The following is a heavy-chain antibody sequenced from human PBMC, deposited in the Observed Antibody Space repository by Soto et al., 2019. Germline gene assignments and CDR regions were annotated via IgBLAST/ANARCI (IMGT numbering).Heavy chain of an antibody. V-gene: IGHV3-21*01. J-gene: IGHJ4*02. Sequence: EVQLVESGGDVVKAGGSLRLSCVGSGLTFSSYNMHWVRQAPGKGLECVSSISASSTYIHYADSVKGRFTISRDNANNSLYLHMNSLRAADTAVYYCARNGNFYDSGGSRDYCGQGTLVTVSS. CDR3: ARNGNFYDSGGSRDY. CDR1: GLTFSSYN. CDR2: ISASSTYI. D-gene: IGHD3-22*01.